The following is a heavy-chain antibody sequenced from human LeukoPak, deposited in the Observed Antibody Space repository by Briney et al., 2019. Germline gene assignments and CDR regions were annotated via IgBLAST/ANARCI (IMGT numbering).Heavy chain of an antibody. V-gene: IGHV3-7*01. CDR1: GFTFSDYY. Sequence: GGSLRLSCAASGFTFSDYYMSWVRQAPGKGPEWVANIKEDGSPKNYVDSVEGRFTVSRDNAKNTLYLQMNSLRLEDTAVYYCVRDWAPASMQAAPFDCWGQGTLVTVSS. J-gene: IGHJ4*02. CDR2: IKEDGSPK. D-gene: IGHD2/OR15-2a*01. CDR3: VRDWAPASMQAAPFDC.